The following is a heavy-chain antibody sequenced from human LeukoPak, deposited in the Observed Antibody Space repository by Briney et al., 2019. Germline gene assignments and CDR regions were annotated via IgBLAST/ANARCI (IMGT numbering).Heavy chain of an antibody. V-gene: IGHV4-34*01. CDR2: INHSGST. CDR1: GGSFSGYY. D-gene: IGHD1-14*01. J-gene: IGHJ5*02. Sequence: SETLSLTCAVYGGSFSGYYWSWIRQPPGKGLEWIGEINHSGSTNYNPSLKSQVTISVDTSKNQFSLKLSSVTAADTAVYYCARFRDTGDWFDPWGQGTLVTVSS. CDR3: ARFRDTGDWFDP.